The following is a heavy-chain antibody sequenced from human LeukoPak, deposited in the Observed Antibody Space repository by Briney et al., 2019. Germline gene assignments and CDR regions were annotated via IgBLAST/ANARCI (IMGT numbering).Heavy chain of an antibody. V-gene: IGHV4-39*01. CDR3: ASYYGVYVENAFDI. J-gene: IGHJ3*02. Sequence: SETLSLTCTVSGGSISSSSYYWGWIRQPPGKGLEWIGSIYYSGSTYYNPSLKSRVTISVDTSKNQFSLKLSSVTAADTAVYYCASYYGVYVENAFDIWGQGTMVTVSS. CDR1: GGSISSSSYY. CDR2: IYYSGST. D-gene: IGHD4-17*01.